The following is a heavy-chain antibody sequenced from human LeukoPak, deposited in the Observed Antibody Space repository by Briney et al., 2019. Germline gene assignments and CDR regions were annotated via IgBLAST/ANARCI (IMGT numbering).Heavy chain of an antibody. J-gene: IGHJ4*02. V-gene: IGHV3-74*01. Sequence: GGSLRLSCAASGFTFSSYWMHWVRQVPGKGLVWVSRINRDGSSTSYADSVKGRFTISRDNAKNTLYLQMDSLRAEDTAVYYCAKPYYYGSRSYMDFWGQGTLVTVSS. CDR3: AKPYYYGSRSYMDF. CDR1: GFTFSSYW. CDR2: INRDGSST. D-gene: IGHD3-10*01.